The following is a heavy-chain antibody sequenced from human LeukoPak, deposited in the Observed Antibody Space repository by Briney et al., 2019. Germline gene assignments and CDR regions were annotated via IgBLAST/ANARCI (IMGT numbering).Heavy chain of an antibody. V-gene: IGHV7-4-1*02. Sequence: ASVKVSCKASGYTFTSYAMNWVRQAPGQGLEWMGWINTNTGNPTYAQGFTGRFVFSLDTSVSTAYLQISSLKAEDTAVYYCARAIWFGEFIYYYGMDVWGQGTTVTVSS. D-gene: IGHD3-10*01. CDR1: GYTFTSYA. J-gene: IGHJ6*02. CDR2: INTNTGNP. CDR3: ARAIWFGEFIYYYGMDV.